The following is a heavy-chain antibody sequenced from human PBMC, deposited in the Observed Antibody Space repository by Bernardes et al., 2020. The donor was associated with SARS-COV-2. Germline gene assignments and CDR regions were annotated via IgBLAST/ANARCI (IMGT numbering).Heavy chain of an antibody. CDR3: ARGTHWDRNFDY. CDR2: IKEDGSEK. D-gene: IGHD7-27*01. CDR1: GSTFRSSW. V-gene: IGHV3-7*05. Sequence: GGSLRLSCAASGSTFRSSWMSWVRQAPGKGLEWVANIKEDGSEKYYMDSVKGRFTISRDNAKNSLYLQMDSLRVEDTAVYYCARGTHWDRNFDYWGQGTLVSVSS. J-gene: IGHJ4*02.